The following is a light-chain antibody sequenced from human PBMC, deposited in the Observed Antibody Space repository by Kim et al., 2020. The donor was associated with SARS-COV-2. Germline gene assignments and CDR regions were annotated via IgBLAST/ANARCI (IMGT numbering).Light chain of an antibody. CDR1: QSVSSNY. J-gene: IGKJ2*03. V-gene: IGKV3-20*01. CDR2: GAS. Sequence: SLSPGESATLSCRASQSVSSNYLAWYQQKPGQAPRLLIYGASSRATGIPDRFSGSGSGTDFTLTITRLEPEDFAVYYCQQYGSAYSFGQGTKLEI. CDR3: QQYGSAYS.